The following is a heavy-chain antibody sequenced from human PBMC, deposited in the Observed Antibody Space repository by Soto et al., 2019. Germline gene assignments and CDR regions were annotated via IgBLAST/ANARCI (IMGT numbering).Heavy chain of an antibody. CDR2: ISYDGSNK. V-gene: IGHV3-30-3*01. Sequence: QVQLVESGGGVVQPGRSLRLSCAASGFTFSSYVMHWVRQAPGKGLEWVAVISYDGSNKYYADSVKVRFTISRDNSKNTLYVQMNSLRAEDTAVYYCGRGGQSHCLDYWVQGTLVTVSS. CDR3: GRGGQSHCLDY. CDR1: GFTFSSYV. D-gene: IGHD2-21*02. J-gene: IGHJ4*02.